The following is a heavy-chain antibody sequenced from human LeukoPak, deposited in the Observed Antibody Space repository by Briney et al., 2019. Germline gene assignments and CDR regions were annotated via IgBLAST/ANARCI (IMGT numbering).Heavy chain of an antibody. CDR3: ARVLGYGWFDP. Sequence: QAGGSLRLSWAAPGFPFSTYWMSGSRQAPGKGLEWVANIKDDGSEKYFVDSVKGRFTISRDNARNSLYLQMNSLRAEDTAVYYCARVLGYGWFDPWGQGTLVTVSS. V-gene: IGHV3-7*01. D-gene: IGHD5-18*01. J-gene: IGHJ5*02. CDR2: IKDDGSEK. CDR1: GFPFSTYW.